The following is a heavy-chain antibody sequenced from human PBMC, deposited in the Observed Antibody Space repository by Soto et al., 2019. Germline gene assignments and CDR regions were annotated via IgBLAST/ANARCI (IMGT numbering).Heavy chain of an antibody. Sequence: GGSLRLSCAASGFTFSSYAMHWVRQAPGKGLEWVAVISYDGSNKYYADSVKGRFTISRDNSKNTLYLQMNSLRAEDTAVYYCAREGYCSSTSCYMHGMDVWGQGTTVTVSS. V-gene: IGHV3-30-3*01. CDR3: AREGYCSSTSCYMHGMDV. D-gene: IGHD2-2*02. J-gene: IGHJ6*02. CDR1: GFTFSSYA. CDR2: ISYDGSNK.